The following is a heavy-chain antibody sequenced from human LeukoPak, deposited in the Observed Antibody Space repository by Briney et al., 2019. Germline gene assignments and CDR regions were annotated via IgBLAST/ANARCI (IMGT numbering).Heavy chain of an antibody. CDR2: IRYDGSNK. CDR1: GFTFSSYG. J-gene: IGHJ4*02. Sequence: GGSLRLSCAASGFTFSSYGMHWVRQAPGKGLEWVAFIRYDGSNKYYADSVKGRFTISRDNSKNTLYLQMNSLRSDDTAVYYCARDRLSDSSGYEAPDYWGQGTLVTVSS. CDR3: ARDRLSDSSGYEAPDY. D-gene: IGHD3-22*01. V-gene: IGHV3-30*02.